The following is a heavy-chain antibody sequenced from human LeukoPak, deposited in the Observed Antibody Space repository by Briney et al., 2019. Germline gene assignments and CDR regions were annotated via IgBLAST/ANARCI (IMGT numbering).Heavy chain of an antibody. D-gene: IGHD1-26*01. Sequence: QPWGSLRLSCAASGFTFSNYGMHWVRQAPGKGLEWVAVTSYDGSNKYYGDSVKDRFTISRDNSKNTVYLEMNSLRTDDTAVYYCAKGPVSGSRSPCDYWGQGTLVTVSS. CDR1: GFTFSNYG. J-gene: IGHJ4*02. V-gene: IGHV3-30*18. CDR3: AKGPVSGSRSPCDY. CDR2: TSYDGSNK.